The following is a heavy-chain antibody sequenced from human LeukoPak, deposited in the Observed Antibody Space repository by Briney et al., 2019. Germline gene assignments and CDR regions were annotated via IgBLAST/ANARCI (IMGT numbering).Heavy chain of an antibody. V-gene: IGHV4-38-2*02. J-gene: IGHJ4*01. D-gene: IGHD5-18*01. Sequence: SETLSLTCAVSGYSISSGYYWGWIRQPPGKGLEWIGSIYHSGSTYYNPSLKSRVTISVDTSKNQFSLKLSSVTAADTAVYYCARDSGYSYGPRYYFDYWGQEPWSPSPQ. CDR1: GYSISSGYY. CDR2: IYHSGST. CDR3: ARDSGYSYGPRYYFDY.